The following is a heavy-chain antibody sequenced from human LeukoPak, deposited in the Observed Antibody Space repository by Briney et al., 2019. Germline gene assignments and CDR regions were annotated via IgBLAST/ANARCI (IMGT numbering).Heavy chain of an antibody. CDR1: GYTFTSYY. V-gene: IGHV1-46*01. Sequence: ASVKVSCKASGYTFTSYYIHWVRQAPGQGLEGMGLINPSGGGTSYEQKFQGRVTMTRDTSTSTVYMDLRSLRSEDTAVYFCARDMLAVPSNWFDPWGQGTLVTVSS. CDR3: ARDMLAVPSNWFDP. CDR2: INPSGGGT. J-gene: IGHJ5*02. D-gene: IGHD2-8*01.